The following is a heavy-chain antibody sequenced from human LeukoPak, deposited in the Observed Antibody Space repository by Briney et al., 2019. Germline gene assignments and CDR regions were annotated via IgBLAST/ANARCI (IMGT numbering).Heavy chain of an antibody. D-gene: IGHD3-16*01. J-gene: IGHJ4*02. CDR3: ARVLGVIDGGYYFDY. V-gene: IGHV1-18*01. CDR2: ISAYNGNT. CDR1: GYTFTSFG. Sequence: ASVKVSCKASGYTFTSFGVSWVRQAPEQGLEGMGGISAYNGNTKHAQKVQGRVTMTTEESTSTAYMELRSLRSDDTAVYYCARVLGVIDGGYYFDYWGQGTLVTVSS.